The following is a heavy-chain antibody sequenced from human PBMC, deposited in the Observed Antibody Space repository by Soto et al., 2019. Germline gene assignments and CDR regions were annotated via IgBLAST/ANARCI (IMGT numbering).Heavy chain of an antibody. J-gene: IGHJ6*02. Sequence: QVQLVQSGAEVKKPGSSVKVSCKASGGTFSSYAISWVRQAPGQGLEWMGGIIPIFGTANYEQKFQGRVTITADESTSTAYMELSSLRSEDTAVYYCAKQQLAKRGYYYGMDVWGQGTTVTVSS. CDR2: IIPIFGTA. CDR3: AKQQLAKRGYYYGMDV. CDR1: GGTFSSYA. V-gene: IGHV1-69*01. D-gene: IGHD6-13*01.